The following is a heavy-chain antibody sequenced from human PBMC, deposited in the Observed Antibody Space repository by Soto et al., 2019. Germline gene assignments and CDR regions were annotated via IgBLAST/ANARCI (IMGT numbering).Heavy chain of an antibody. D-gene: IGHD2-2*01. CDR1: GFTFSSYG. V-gene: IGHV3-33*01. CDR3: ARDSRRYCISTSCLYYFDY. CDR2: IWYDGSNK. J-gene: IGHJ4*02. Sequence: GGSLRLSCAASGFTFSSYGMHWVRQAPGKGLEWVAVIWYDGSNKYYADSVKGRFTISRDNSKNTLYLQMNSLRAEDTAVYYCARDSRRYCISTSCLYYFDYWGQGTLVTVSS.